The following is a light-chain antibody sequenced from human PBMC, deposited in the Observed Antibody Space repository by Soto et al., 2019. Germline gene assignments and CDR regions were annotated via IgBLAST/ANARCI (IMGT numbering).Light chain of an antibody. J-gene: IGKJ3*01. CDR3: QQYKSWPT. CDR1: QSVGSN. CDR2: GAS. V-gene: IGKV3-15*01. Sequence: EIVMTQSPATLSVSPGERVTLSCRASQSVGSNLAWYQQKPGQAPSLLIYGASTRATGATGIPVRFSGSGSGTEFSLTISRLQSEDYAIYYCQQYKSWPTFGPGTKGDIK.